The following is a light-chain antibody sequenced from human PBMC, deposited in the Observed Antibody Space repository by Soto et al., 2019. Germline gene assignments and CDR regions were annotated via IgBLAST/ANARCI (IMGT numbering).Light chain of an antibody. CDR2: DVS. V-gene: IGLV2-11*01. Sequence: QSALTQPRSVSGSPGQSVTISCTGTSSDVGGYDYVSWYQQHPGKVPKLMIYDVSKRPSGVPDRFSGFKSGNTASLTISGLQAEDEADYSCCSHAGSYIYVFGAGTKVNVL. J-gene: IGLJ1*01. CDR1: SSDVGGYDY. CDR3: CSHAGSYIYV.